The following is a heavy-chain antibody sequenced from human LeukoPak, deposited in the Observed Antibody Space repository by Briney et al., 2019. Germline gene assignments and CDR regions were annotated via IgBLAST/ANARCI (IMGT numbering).Heavy chain of an antibody. CDR3: ASSHYDSSGYYAIFDY. CDR1: GGSISSYY. D-gene: IGHD3-22*01. CDR2: IYTSGST. Sequence: SETLSLTCTVSGGSISSYYWSWIRQPPGKGLEWIGYIYTSGSTNYNPTLKSRVTISVYTSKNQVSLKLSYVTAADTAVYYCASSHYDSSGYYAIFDYWGQGNLVTVSS. J-gene: IGHJ4*02. V-gene: IGHV4-4*09.